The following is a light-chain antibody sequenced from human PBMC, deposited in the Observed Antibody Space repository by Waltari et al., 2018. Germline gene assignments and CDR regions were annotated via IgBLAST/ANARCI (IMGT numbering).Light chain of an antibody. CDR3: QQYQSSSNT. Sequence: DIQMTQSPSILSASVGDIVTITFRASQRVGDWLAWYQQKPGEVPKLLIYKASKLESGVPPRFSGSGSGTEFTLTISSLQPVDFATYYCQQYQSSSNTFGQGTKLDIK. V-gene: IGKV1-5*03. CDR1: QRVGDW. CDR2: KAS. J-gene: IGKJ2*01.